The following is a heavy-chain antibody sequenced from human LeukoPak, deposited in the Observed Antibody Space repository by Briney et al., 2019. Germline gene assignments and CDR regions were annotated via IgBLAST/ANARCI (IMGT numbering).Heavy chain of an antibody. CDR3: TRGILGSYYFDL. V-gene: IGHV4-4*09. Sequence: SETLSLTCTVSGGSISSYYWSWIRQPPGKGLEWIGYIYTSGSTNYNPSLKSRVTISVDTSKNQFSLELNSVTAADTAVYYCTRGILGSYYFDLWGRGTLVTVSS. CDR2: IYTSGST. CDR1: GGSISSYY. D-gene: IGHD3-16*01. J-gene: IGHJ2*01.